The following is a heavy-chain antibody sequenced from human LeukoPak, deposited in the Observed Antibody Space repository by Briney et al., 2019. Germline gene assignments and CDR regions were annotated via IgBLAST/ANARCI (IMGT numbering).Heavy chain of an antibody. CDR1: GFVFSSDW. CDR3: VRDIVWLQKEY. Sequence: ASLRLSSSASGFVFSSDWMMWVSQPPARRLQWVTSIGKHGSDTSYVDSVKGRFTISRDKARNSLSLQMSSVRVDDTAVYYCVRDIVWLQKEYWGQGTLVSVSS. J-gene: IGHJ4*02. CDR2: IGKHGSDT. V-gene: IGHV3-7*01. D-gene: IGHD5-24*01.